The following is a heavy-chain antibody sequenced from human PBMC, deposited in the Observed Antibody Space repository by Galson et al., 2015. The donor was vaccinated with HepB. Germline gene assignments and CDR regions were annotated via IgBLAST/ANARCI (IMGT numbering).Heavy chain of an antibody. CDR1: GGSISSYY. J-gene: IGHJ2*01. Sequence: ETLSLTCTVSGGSISSYYWSWIRQPPGKGLEWIGYIYYSGSTNYNPSLKSRVTISVDTSKNQFSLKLSSVTAADTAVYYCARVEVELLWFGDHPRYFDLWGRGTLVTVSS. CDR2: IYYSGST. CDR3: ARVEVELLWFGDHPRYFDL. D-gene: IGHD3-10*01. V-gene: IGHV4-59*01.